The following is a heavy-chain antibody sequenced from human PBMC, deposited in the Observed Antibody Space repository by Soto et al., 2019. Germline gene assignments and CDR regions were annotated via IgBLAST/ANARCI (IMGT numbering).Heavy chain of an antibody. CDR3: ARGQEGVVATH. Sequence: QVQLQQWGAGLLKPSETLSLNCAVTGGSLSGYYWSWIRQAPGKGLEWIGEVKDGGHTNYIPSLRGRVTISSDTSNNQFSLRLNSATAADTVVYYCARGQEGVVATHWDQGSLVTVSS. V-gene: IGHV4-34*01. D-gene: IGHD5-12*01. J-gene: IGHJ4*02. CDR2: VKDGGHT. CDR1: GGSLSGYY.